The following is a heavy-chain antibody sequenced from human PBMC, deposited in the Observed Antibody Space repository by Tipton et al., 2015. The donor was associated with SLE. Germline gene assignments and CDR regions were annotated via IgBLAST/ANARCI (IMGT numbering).Heavy chain of an antibody. Sequence: TLSLTCTVSGGSISRGSYFWTWIRQPAGKGLEWIGRVYISGDTNYNPSLKSRVTISVDTSKNQFTLKLSSVTAADTAVYYCARDRPAYCGADCYSAVDPWGQGTLVTVSS. V-gene: IGHV4-61*02. CDR1: GGSISRGSYF. J-gene: IGHJ5*02. CDR3: ARDRPAYCGADCYSAVDP. CDR2: VYISGDT. D-gene: IGHD2-21*01.